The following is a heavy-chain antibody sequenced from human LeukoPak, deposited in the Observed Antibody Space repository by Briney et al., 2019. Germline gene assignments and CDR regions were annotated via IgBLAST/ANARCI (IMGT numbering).Heavy chain of an antibody. CDR2: ISDSGGST. V-gene: IGHV3-23*01. CDR1: GFTFSSYA. Sequence: PGGSLRLSCAASGFTFSSYAMSWVRQAPGKGLEWVSTISDSGGSTYYADSLKGRFTISRDNYKNTLYLQMNSLRAEDTAVYYCAKVDYYDSSGNYPSWFDPWGQGTLVTVSS. CDR3: AKVDYYDSSGNYPSWFDP. D-gene: IGHD3-22*01. J-gene: IGHJ5*02.